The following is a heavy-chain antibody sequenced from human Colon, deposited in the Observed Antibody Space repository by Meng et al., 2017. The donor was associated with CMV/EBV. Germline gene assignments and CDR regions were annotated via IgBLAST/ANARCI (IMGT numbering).Heavy chain of an antibody. D-gene: IGHD6-13*01. J-gene: IGHJ6*02. V-gene: IGHV3-48*03. CDR3: ARRNSSSWYRNYYHAMDV. CDR1: EFSFNDYE. CDR2: ISGTGSPI. Sequence: GGSLRLSCAGSEFSFNDYERNWVRQAPGRGLEWISYISGTGSPINYADSVRGRFTISRDNAKKSLYLQMSSLSAEDTAVYYCARRNSSSWYRNYYHAMDVWGQGTTVTVSS.